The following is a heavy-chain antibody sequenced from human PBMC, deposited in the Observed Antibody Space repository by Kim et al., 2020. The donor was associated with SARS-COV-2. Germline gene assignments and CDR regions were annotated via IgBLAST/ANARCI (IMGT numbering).Heavy chain of an antibody. CDR1: GFTVSSNY. CDR2: IYSGGST. J-gene: IGHJ4*02. Sequence: GGSLRLSCAASGFTVSSNYMSWVRQAPGKGLEWVSVIYSGGSTYYEDSVKGRFTTSRGRSRNTRYLQMNSLGAEDTAVGYCGRGGDQYSSGYGRCYFDFWGQGTLVTVSS. V-gene: IGHV3-53*01. CDR3: GRGGDQYSSGYGRCYFDF. D-gene: IGHD6-19*01.